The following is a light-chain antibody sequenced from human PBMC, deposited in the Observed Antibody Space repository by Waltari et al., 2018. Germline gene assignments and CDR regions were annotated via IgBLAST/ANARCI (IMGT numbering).Light chain of an antibody. CDR3: QQSYSTPPT. J-gene: IGKJ4*01. V-gene: IGKV1-39*01. CDR1: QSINRD. Sequence: DIQMTQSPSSLSASVGDGVTITCRASQSINRDFNWYQQKPGKAPKLLIYSASSLQSGVPSRFSGSGSGTDFTLTISSLQPEDFATYYCQQSYSTPPTFGGGTKVEIK. CDR2: SAS.